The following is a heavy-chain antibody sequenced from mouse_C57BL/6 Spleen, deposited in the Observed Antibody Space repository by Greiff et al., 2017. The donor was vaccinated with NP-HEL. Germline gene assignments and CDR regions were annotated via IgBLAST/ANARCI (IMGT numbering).Heavy chain of an antibody. D-gene: IGHD2-5*01. J-gene: IGHJ2*01. CDR3: ARYSNYVYFDY. Sequence: QVQLQQPGTELVKPGASVKLSCKASGYTFTSYWMHWVKQRPGQGLEWIGNINPSNGGTNYNEKFKSKATLTVDKSSSTAYMELHSLTSEDSAVYFCARYSNYVYFDYWGQGTTLTVSS. CDR2: INPSNGGT. CDR1: GYTFTSYW. V-gene: IGHV1-53*01.